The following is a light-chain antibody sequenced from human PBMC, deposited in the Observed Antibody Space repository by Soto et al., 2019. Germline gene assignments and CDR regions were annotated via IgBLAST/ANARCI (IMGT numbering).Light chain of an antibody. V-gene: IGKV3-20*01. CDR1: QSVSNNF. Sequence: EIVLTQSPGTLSLSLGEXATLSCRASQSVSNNFLAWYQQKPGQAPRLLIYGASSRATGIPDRFSGSGSGTDFTLTISRLETEDFGVYYCQQYATSPPRTFCQGTKEDIK. CDR2: GAS. CDR3: QQYATSPPRT. J-gene: IGKJ1*01.